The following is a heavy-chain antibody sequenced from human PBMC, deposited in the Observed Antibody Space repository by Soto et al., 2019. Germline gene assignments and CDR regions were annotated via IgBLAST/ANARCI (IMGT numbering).Heavy chain of an antibody. D-gene: IGHD3-10*01. CDR3: AREGYYCGSGSYSPPRYYGMDV. CDR2: ISAYNDNT. Sequence: QIQLVQSGAEVKKAGASVKVSCKASGYTFTNYGISWVRQALGQGLEWMGWISAYNDNTNYAQKFQGRVTLTTDTSRRTAYMELRSLTSDDTAVYYCAREGYYCGSGSYSPPRYYGMDVWGQGTTVTVFS. V-gene: IGHV1-18*01. CDR1: GYTFTNYG. J-gene: IGHJ6*02.